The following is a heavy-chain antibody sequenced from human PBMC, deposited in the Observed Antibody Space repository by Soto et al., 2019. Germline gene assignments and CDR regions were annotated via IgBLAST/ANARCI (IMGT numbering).Heavy chain of an antibody. CDR3: AREADYVNWFDP. D-gene: IGHD4-17*01. V-gene: IGHV3-48*01. J-gene: IGHJ5*02. CDR1: GFTFSSYS. CDR2: ISRSSSTI. Sequence: EVQLVESGGGLVQPGGSLRLSSAASGFTFSSYSMNWVRQAPGKGLEWVSYISRSSSTIYYADSVKGRFTSSRDNAKNSLYLQMNSLRAEDTAVYYCAREADYVNWFDPWGQGTLVTVSS.